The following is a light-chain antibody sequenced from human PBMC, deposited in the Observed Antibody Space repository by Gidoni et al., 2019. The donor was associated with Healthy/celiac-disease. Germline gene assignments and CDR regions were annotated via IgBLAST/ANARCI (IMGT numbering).Light chain of an antibody. CDR3: QKYNSAPLT. V-gene: IGKV1-27*01. CDR2: AAS. J-gene: IGKJ4*01. CDR1: QGISNY. Sequence: LQMTQSPSSLSASVGDRVTITCRASQGISNYLAWYQQKPGKVPKLLIYAASTLQSGVPSRFSGSGSGTDFSLTISSLQTEDVATYYCQKYNSAPLTFXGXTKVEIK.